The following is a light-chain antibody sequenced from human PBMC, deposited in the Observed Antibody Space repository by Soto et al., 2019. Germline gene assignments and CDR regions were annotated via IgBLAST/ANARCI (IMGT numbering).Light chain of an antibody. V-gene: IGKV3-15*01. CDR3: QQYNNWPPIT. Sequence: EIVLTQSPATLSVYPGERATLSCSASQSVSSNLAWYQQKPGQAPRLLIYGASTRATGIPARFSGSGSGTEFTLTISSLQSEDFAVYYCQQYNNWPPITFGQGTRLEIK. J-gene: IGKJ5*01. CDR1: QSVSSN. CDR2: GAS.